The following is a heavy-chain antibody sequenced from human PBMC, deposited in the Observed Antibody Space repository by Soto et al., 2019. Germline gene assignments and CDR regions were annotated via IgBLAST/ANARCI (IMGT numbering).Heavy chain of an antibody. V-gene: IGHV1-69*02. CDR2: IIPILGIA. J-gene: IGHJ6*03. CDR1: GGTFSSYT. CDR3: ARTTMVRYNYYYYMDV. D-gene: IGHD3-10*01. Sequence: QVQLVQSGAEVKKPGSSVKVSCKASGGTFSSYTISWVRQAPGQGLEWMGRIIPILGIANYAQKFQGRVTITADKSTSTAYMELSSLRSEDTAVYYCARTTMVRYNYYYYMDVWGKGTTVTVSS.